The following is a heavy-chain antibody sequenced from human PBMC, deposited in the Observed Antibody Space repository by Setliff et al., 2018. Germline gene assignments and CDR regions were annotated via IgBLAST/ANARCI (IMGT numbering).Heavy chain of an antibody. CDR2: IYYSGTT. Sequence: SETLSLTCTVSGGSISSSSYYWGWIRQPPGRGLEWIGSIYYSGTTYYIPSLYSRVTISVDTSKNQFSLKLSSVTAADTAVYYCVTAASARSRWYDMGWFDPWGQGTLVTVSS. D-gene: IGHD3-22*01. V-gene: IGHV4-39*01. CDR3: VTAASARSRWYDMGWFDP. J-gene: IGHJ5*02. CDR1: GGSISSSSYY.